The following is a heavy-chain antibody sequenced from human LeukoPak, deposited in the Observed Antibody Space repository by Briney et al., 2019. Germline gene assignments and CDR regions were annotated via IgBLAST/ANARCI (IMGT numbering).Heavy chain of an antibody. CDR2: IKQDGSEK. J-gene: IGHJ3*02. Sequence: GGSLRLSCAASGFTFSSYWMSWVRQAPGKGLEWVANIKQDGSEKYYVDSVKGRFTISRDNAKNSLYLQMNSLRAEDTAVYYCARDHLLDVITAPSAFDIWGQGTMVTVSS. V-gene: IGHV3-7*01. CDR3: ARDHLLDVITAPSAFDI. CDR1: GFTFSSYW. D-gene: IGHD3-16*01.